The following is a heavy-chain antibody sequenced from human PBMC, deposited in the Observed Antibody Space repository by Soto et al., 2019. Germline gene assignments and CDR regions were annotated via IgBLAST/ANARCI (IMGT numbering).Heavy chain of an antibody. Sequence: PSETLSLTGTVSGGSISSYYWSWIRQPPGKGLEWIGYIYYSGSTNYNPSLKSRVTISVDTSKNQFSLKLSSVTAADTAVYYCARLRGDYYYYYMDVWGKGTTVTVSS. CDR1: GGSISSYY. V-gene: IGHV4-59*08. CDR3: ARLRGDYYYYYMDV. CDR2: IYYSGST. D-gene: IGHD3-16*01. J-gene: IGHJ6*03.